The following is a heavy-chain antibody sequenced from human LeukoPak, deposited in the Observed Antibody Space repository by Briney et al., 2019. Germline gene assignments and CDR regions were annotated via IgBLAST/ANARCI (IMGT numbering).Heavy chain of an antibody. Sequence: GGSLRLSCAASGFTFSSYSMNWVRQAPGKGLEWVSYISSSSSTIYYADSVKGRFTISRDNAKNTLYLQMNSLRAEDTAVYYCARDLGDNWGFNFDYWGQGTLVTVSS. CDR1: GFTFSSYS. D-gene: IGHD7-27*01. CDR3: ARDLGDNWGFNFDY. V-gene: IGHV3-48*04. CDR2: ISSSSSTI. J-gene: IGHJ4*02.